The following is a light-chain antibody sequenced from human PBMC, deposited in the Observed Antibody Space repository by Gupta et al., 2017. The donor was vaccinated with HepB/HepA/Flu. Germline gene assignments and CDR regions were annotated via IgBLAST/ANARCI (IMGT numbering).Light chain of an antibody. V-gene: IGLV3-1*01. Sequence: SYALPQSPSVSVSPGQTASITCPGDKLGERYACWYQQKPGQSPVLVIYEDTKRPPWIPERFSGSNSGNTATLTISGTQAVDEADYYCQTWDRSVVFGGGTKLTVL. CDR3: QTWDRSVV. CDR2: EDT. J-gene: IGLJ2*01. CDR1: KLGERY.